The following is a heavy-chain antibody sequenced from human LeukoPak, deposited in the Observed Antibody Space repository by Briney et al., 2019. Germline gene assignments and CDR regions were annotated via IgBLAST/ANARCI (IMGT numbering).Heavy chain of an antibody. CDR3: AKYFPRFDDYSRWANEYYFDY. J-gene: IGHJ4*02. CDR1: GFTFSSYA. CDR2: ISGSGGST. Sequence: GGSLRLSCAASGFTFSSYAMSWVRQAPAKGLEWVSAISGSGGSTYYADSVKGRFTISRDNSKNTLYLQMNSLRAEDTAVYYCAKYFPRFDDYSRWANEYYFDYWGQGTLVTVSS. D-gene: IGHD4-11*01. V-gene: IGHV3-23*01.